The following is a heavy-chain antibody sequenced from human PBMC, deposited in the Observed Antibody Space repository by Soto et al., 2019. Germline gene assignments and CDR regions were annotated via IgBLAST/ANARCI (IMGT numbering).Heavy chain of an antibody. Sequence: PVGSLRLSCSASGFTFRTYGMHWVRQAPGEGLEWVADISSDATKKHYADSVKGRFTISRDNSKNTLYLQMISLRNEDTAVYYCAKEAPGGWHFFDTWGQGTLVTVSS. V-gene: IGHV3-30*18. CDR1: GFTFRTYG. D-gene: IGHD6-19*01. J-gene: IGHJ4*02. CDR2: ISSDATKK. CDR3: AKEAPGGWHFFDT.